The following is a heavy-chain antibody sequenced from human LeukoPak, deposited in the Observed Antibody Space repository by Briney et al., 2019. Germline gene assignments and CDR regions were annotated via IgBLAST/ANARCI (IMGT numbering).Heavy chain of an antibody. J-gene: IGHJ4*02. Sequence: SETLSLTCAVYGGSFSTYYWSWIRQPPGKGLEWIGEISHSGSINYNPSLKGRVTMSVDTSKNQFSLKLTSVTAADTAVYYCASVTWFGELLVDSWGQGTLVTVSS. D-gene: IGHD3-10*01. V-gene: IGHV4-34*01. CDR1: GGSFSTYY. CDR2: ISHSGSI. CDR3: ASVTWFGELLVDS.